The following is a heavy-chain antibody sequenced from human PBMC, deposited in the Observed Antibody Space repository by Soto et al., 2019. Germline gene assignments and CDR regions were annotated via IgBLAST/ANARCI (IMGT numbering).Heavy chain of an antibody. CDR1: GGSISSYY. D-gene: IGHD6-13*01. J-gene: IGHJ4*02. CDR2: IYYSGST. Sequence: SETLSLTCTVSGGSISSYYWSWIRQPPGKGLEWIGYIYYSGSTNYNPSLKSRVTISVDTSKNQFSLKLSSVTAADTAVYYCASFTSRGDSSSWYVDYWGQGTLVTVSS. CDR3: ASFTSRGDSSSWYVDY. V-gene: IGHV4-59*01.